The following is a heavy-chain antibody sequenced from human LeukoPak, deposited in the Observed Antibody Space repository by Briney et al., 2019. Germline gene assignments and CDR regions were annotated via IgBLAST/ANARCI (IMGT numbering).Heavy chain of an antibody. D-gene: IGHD2-21*02. V-gene: IGHV4-31*03. CDR1: GGSISNNGYY. CDR3: ASENCGGDCGRSGLDAFDI. Sequence: SETLSLTCTVSGGSISNNGYYWNWIRQYPGKGLEWIGHIYYSGSTYYNPSLKSRVIISVDTSKNQFSLKLSSVTAADTAIYYCASENCGGDCGRSGLDAFDIWGQGTMVTVSS. CDR2: IYYSGST. J-gene: IGHJ3*02.